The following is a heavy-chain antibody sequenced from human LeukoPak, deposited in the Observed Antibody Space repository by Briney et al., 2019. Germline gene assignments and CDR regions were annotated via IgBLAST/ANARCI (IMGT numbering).Heavy chain of an antibody. V-gene: IGHV4-59*01. J-gene: IGHJ6*02. Sequence: SETLSLTCTVSGGSISSYYWSWIRQPPGKGLEWIGYIYYSGSTNYNPSLKSRVTISVDTSKNQFSLKLSSVTAADMAVYYCARDLGYCSSTSCYALGLNYYGMDVWGQGTTVTVSS. D-gene: IGHD2-2*01. CDR3: ARDLGYCSSTSCYALGLNYYGMDV. CDR2: IYYSGST. CDR1: GGSISSYY.